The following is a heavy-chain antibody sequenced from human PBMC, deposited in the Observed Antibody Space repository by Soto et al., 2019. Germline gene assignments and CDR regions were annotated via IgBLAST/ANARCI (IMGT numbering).Heavy chain of an antibody. Sequence: SETLSLTCTVSCGSVSNSNYYWGWIRQSPGKGLEWIGSVYYRGRSYSKSSVKSRITISVDTSKNQFSLNLNSVTASDTAVYFCVSQRTSVLSQAYFDYWGPGALVTVSS. J-gene: IGHJ4*02. CDR3: VSQRTSVLSQAYFDY. D-gene: IGHD2-8*01. V-gene: IGHV4-39*01. CDR2: VYYRGRS. CDR1: CGSVSNSNYY.